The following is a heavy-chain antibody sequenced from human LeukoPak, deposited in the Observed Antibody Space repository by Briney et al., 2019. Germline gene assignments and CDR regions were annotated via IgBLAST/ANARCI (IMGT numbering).Heavy chain of an antibody. J-gene: IGHJ4*02. V-gene: IGHV1-69*13. CDR2: IVPIFGTA. Sequence: ASVKVSCKASGGTFSSCAISWVRQAPGQGLEWMGGIVPIFGTANYAQKFQGRVTITADESTSTAYMELSSLRSEDTAVYYCARGSAMGPSLAFDYWGQGTLVTVSS. CDR3: ARGSAMGPSLAFDY. D-gene: IGHD5-18*01. CDR1: GGTFSSCA.